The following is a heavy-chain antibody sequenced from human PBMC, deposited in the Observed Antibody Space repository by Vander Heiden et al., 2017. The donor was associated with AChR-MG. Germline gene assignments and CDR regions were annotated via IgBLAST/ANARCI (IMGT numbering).Heavy chain of an antibody. CDR3: AGATTSRVRGKSRFDP. Sequence: QVQLVQSGAEVKKPGASVKVSCKASGYSSTSYYRRWVRRAPGQGLEWMGTSNPSGGSERYAQKFQGRVTMTRDTSTSTGYMELSSLRSEGTAVYYWAGATTSRVRGKSRFDPWGQGTLVTVSS. CDR2: SNPSGGSE. V-gene: IGHV1-46*01. D-gene: IGHD3-10*01. CDR1: GYSSTSYY. J-gene: IGHJ5*02.